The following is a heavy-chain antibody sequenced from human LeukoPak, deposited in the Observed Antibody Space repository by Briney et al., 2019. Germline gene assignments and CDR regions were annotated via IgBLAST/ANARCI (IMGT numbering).Heavy chain of an antibody. J-gene: IGHJ4*02. V-gene: IGHV4-31*03. D-gene: IGHD4-11*01. Sequence: PSQNLSLNCTVSGGSISSGGYYWSWIRQHPGKGLEWIGYIYYSGSTYYNPSLKSRVTISVDTSKNQFSLKLSSVTAADTAVYYCARSRRTTLDYWGQGTLVTVSS. CDR3: ARSRRTTLDY. CDR2: IYYSGST. CDR1: GGSISSGGYY.